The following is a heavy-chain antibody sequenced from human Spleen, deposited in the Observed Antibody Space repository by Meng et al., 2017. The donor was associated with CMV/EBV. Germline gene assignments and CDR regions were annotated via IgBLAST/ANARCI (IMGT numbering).Heavy chain of an antibody. D-gene: IGHD3-3*01. CDR2: IRSKANSYAT. CDR3: TTGTSDFWSGYRVY. J-gene: IGHJ4*02. V-gene: IGHV3-73*01. Sequence: GESLKISCAVSGLTFSDYTMHWVRQASGKGLEWVGRIRSKANSYATIYAASVKGRFTISRDDSKNTLYLQMNSLKTEDTAVYYCTTGTSDFWSGYRVYWGQGTLVTVSS. CDR1: GLTFSDYT.